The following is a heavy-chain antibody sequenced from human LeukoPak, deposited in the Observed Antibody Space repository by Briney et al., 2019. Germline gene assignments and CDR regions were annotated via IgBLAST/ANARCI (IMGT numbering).Heavy chain of an antibody. CDR1: GFTFSGYS. D-gene: IGHD2-2*01. Sequence: TGGSLRLSCAASGFTFSGYSMNWVRQAPGKGLEWVSYISSGGSTIYYADSVKGRFTISRDNAKNSLYLQMNSLRAEDTAVYYCASDFVVVPAAFDYWGQGTLVTVSS. CDR2: ISSGGSTI. V-gene: IGHV3-48*01. J-gene: IGHJ4*02. CDR3: ASDFVVVPAAFDY.